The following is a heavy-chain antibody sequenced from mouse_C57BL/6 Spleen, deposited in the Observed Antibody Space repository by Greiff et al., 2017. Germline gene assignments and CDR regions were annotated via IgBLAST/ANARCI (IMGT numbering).Heavy chain of an antibody. J-gene: IGHJ2*01. CDR3: ARGPITTVVATHFDY. V-gene: IGHV1-82*01. CDR2: IYPGDGDT. D-gene: IGHD1-1*01. Sequence: VQLQQSGPELVKPGASVKISCKASGYAFSSSWMNWVKQRPGKGLEWIGRIYPGDGDTNYNGKFKGKATLTADKSSSTAYMQLSSLTSEDSAVYFCARGPITTVVATHFDYWGQGTTLTVSS. CDR1: GYAFSSSW.